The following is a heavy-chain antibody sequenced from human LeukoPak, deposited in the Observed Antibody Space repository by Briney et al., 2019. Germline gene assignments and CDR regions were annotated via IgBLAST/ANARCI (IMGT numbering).Heavy chain of an antibody. CDR2: INPSGGST. Sequence: ASVKVSCKAFGYTFTNYYMHWVRQAPGQGLEWMGIINPSGGSTSYAQKFQGRVTMTRDTSTSTVYMELSSLRSEDTAVYYCARDLASSGYYWDWSQGTLVTVSS. J-gene: IGHJ4*02. D-gene: IGHD3-22*01. V-gene: IGHV1-46*01. CDR1: GYTFTNYY. CDR3: ARDLASSGYYWD.